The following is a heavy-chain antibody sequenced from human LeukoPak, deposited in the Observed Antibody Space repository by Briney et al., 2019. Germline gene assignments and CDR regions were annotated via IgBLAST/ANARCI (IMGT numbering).Heavy chain of an antibody. Sequence: GSSVKVSCKASGGTFSSYAISWVRQAPGQGLEWKGGIIPIFGTANYAQKFQGRVTITTDESTSTAYMELSSLRSEDTAVYYCARDSTGGYHFDYWGQGTLVTVSS. CDR3: ARDSTGGYHFDY. CDR2: IIPIFGTA. V-gene: IGHV1-69*05. J-gene: IGHJ4*02. D-gene: IGHD3-22*01. CDR1: GGTFSSYA.